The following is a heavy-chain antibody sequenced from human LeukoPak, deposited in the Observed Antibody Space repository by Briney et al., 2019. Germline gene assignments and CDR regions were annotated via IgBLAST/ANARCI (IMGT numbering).Heavy chain of an antibody. D-gene: IGHD3-16*02. CDR1: GYTFTGYY. J-gene: IGHJ4*02. Sequence: ASVKVSCKASGYTFTGYYMHWVRQAPGQGLEWIGCINPNSGGTNYAQKFQGWVTMTRDSSISTAYMELSRLRSDDTAVYYCARDHDYVWGSYPYFDYWGQGTLVTVSS. CDR3: ARDHDYVWGSYPYFDY. V-gene: IGHV1-2*04. CDR2: INPNSGGT.